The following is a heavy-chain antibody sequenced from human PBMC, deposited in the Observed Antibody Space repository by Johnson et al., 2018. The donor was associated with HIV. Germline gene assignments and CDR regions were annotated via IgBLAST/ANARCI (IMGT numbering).Heavy chain of an antibody. J-gene: IGHJ3*02. D-gene: IGHD3-16*01. Sequence: QVQLVESGGGVVQPGRSLRLSCAASGFTFTSYDMHWVRQAPGKGMEWVALISYDGTNEYYADSVKGRFNISRDSSKSALYLQMNSLRAEDTAVYYCAKAPSMGADGFDIWGQGTMVTVSS. CDR2: ISYDGTNE. CDR3: AKAPSMGADGFDI. CDR1: GFTFTSYD. V-gene: IGHV3-30*18.